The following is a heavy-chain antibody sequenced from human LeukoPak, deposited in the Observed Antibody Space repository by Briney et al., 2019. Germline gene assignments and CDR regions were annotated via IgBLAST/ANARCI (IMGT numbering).Heavy chain of an antibody. J-gene: IGHJ4*02. CDR3: AREHFGSSSGWHDMDY. D-gene: IGHD6-19*01. Sequence: KPSETLSLTCTVSVGSISSYYWSWIRQPAGKGLEWVGHNYSSGITNYNPSLKSRVTMSVDKSREQFSLKLTSVTAADTAIYYCAREHFGSSSGWHDMDYWGQGTLVTVSS. CDR2: NYSSGIT. CDR1: VGSISSYY. V-gene: IGHV4-4*07.